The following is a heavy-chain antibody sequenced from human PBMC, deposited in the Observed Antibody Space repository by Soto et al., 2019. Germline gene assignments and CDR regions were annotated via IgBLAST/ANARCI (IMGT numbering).Heavy chain of an antibody. D-gene: IGHD2-15*01. J-gene: IGHJ6*02. CDR3: ARDRVVNTVKNDYYYGMDV. Sequence: EVQLLESGGGLIQPGGSLRLSCGASGFTFSYYGMSWVRQAPGKGLAWVSGVSPGGDITYYTDSVRGRFTASRENSKNMLYLQMNSLRAEDTAVFYCARDRVVNTVKNDYYYGMDVWGQGTTVTVSS. V-gene: IGHV3-23*01. CDR1: GFTFSYYG. CDR2: VSPGGDIT.